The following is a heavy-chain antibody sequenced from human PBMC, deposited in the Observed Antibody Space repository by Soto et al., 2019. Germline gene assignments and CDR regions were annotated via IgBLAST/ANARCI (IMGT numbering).Heavy chain of an antibody. Sequence: VQLVESGGGLVQPGGSLRLSCAASGFHFSRYWMHWVRQDPGKGLVWVSRIKSDGSDTRYADAVTGRFTISRDNAKNTLYLQMNSLRVEDAAVYYCAESSTERGLGYWGQGTLVTVSS. CDR3: AESSTERGLGY. J-gene: IGHJ4*02. CDR2: IKSDGSDT. D-gene: IGHD2-8*02. V-gene: IGHV3-74*01. CDR1: GFHFSRYW.